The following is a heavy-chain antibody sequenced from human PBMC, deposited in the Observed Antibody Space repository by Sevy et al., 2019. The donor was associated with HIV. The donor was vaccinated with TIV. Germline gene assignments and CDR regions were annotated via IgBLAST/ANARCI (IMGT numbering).Heavy chain of an antibody. CDR1: GFTVSSKY. Sequence: GGSLRLSCAASGFTVSSKYMSWVRLAPGKGLEWVSVIYSGGGTYYADSVKGRFTISRDNSKNTLYLQMNSVRGEDAAVYFCARRARDDILTDYFEYWGQGTLVTVSS. CDR3: ARRARDDILTDYFEY. CDR2: IYSGGGT. V-gene: IGHV3-66*02. D-gene: IGHD3-9*01. J-gene: IGHJ4*02.